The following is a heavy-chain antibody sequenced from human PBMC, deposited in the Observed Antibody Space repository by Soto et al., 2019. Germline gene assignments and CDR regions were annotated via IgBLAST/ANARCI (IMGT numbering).Heavy chain of an antibody. D-gene: IGHD6-13*01. CDR1: GGSFSGYY. CDR2: INHSGST. V-gene: IGHV4-34*01. J-gene: IGHJ6*02. Sequence: SETLSLTCAVYGGSFSGYYWSWIRQPPGKGLEWIGEINHSGSTNYNPSLKSRVTISVDTSKNQFSLKLSSVTAADTAVYYCAGRSSSWSYYYYGMDVWGQGTTVTVSS. CDR3: AGRSSSWSYYYYGMDV.